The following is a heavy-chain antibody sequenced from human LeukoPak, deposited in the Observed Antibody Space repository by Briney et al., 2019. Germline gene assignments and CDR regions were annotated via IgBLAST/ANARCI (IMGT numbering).Heavy chain of an antibody. V-gene: IGHV1-46*01. D-gene: IGHD6-13*01. J-gene: IGHJ5*02. Sequence: ASVKVSCKASGYTFTNSYIHWVRQAPGQVLEWMGLINPDGGNTNYAQKLQGRVTMTTDTSTSTAYMELRSLRSDDTAVYYCARSPYSSSWVYSWFDPWGQGTRVTVSS. CDR1: GYTFTNSY. CDR3: ARSPYSSSWVYSWFDP. CDR2: INPDGGNT.